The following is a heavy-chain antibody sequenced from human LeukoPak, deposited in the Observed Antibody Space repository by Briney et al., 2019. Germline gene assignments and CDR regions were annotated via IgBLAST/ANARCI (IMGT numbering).Heavy chain of an antibody. J-gene: IGHJ6*04. D-gene: IGHD2-8*01. V-gene: IGHV3-21*01. Sequence: GGSLRLSCAASGFTFSSYSMNWVRQAPGKGLEWVSSISSSSSYIYYADSVKGRFTISRDNAKNSLYLQMNRLRAEDTAVYYCARDTNHYYYYYGMDVWGKGTTVTVSS. CDR3: ARDTNHYYYYYGMDV. CDR2: ISSSSSYI. CDR1: GFTFSSYS.